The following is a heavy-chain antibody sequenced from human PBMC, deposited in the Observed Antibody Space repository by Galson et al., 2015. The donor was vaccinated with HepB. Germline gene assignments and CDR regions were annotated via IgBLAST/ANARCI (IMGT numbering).Heavy chain of an antibody. Sequence: SVKVSCKASGYTFTSYGISWVRQAPGQGLEWMGWISAYNGNTNYAQKLQGRDTMTEDTSTDTAYMELSSLRSEDTAVYYCATGDYYDSSGYYGWGQGTLVTVSS. D-gene: IGHD3-22*01. J-gene: IGHJ4*02. CDR2: ISAYNGNT. V-gene: IGHV1-18*01. CDR3: ATGDYYDSSGYYG. CDR1: GYTFTSYG.